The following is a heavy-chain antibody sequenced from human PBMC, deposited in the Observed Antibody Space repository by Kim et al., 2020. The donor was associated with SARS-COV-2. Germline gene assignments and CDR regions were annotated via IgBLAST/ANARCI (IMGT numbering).Heavy chain of an antibody. CDR3: ARLYYYGSGAGMDV. Sequence: GGSLRLSCAASGFTFSSYGMHWVRQAPGKGLEWVAVIWYDGSNKYYADSVKGRFTISRDNSKNTLYLQINSLRAEDTAVYYCARLYYYGSGAGMDVWGQGTTVTVSS. CDR2: IWYDGSNK. V-gene: IGHV3-33*01. CDR1: GFTFSSYG. D-gene: IGHD3-10*01. J-gene: IGHJ6*02.